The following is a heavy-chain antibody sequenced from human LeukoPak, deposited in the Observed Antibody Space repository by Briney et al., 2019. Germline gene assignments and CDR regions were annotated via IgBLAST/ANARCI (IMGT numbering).Heavy chain of an antibody. V-gene: IGHV1-8*01. D-gene: IGHD3-16*02. CDR1: GYTFTSYD. J-gene: IGHJ3*02. CDR3: ARVPREIASI. CDR2: MNPASGNT. Sequence: ASVKVSCKASGYTFTSYDIDWVRQATGQGLEWMGYMNPASGNTGYAQKFQGRVTMTTDTSISTAYMELSSLRSEDTAVYYCARVPREIASIWGQGTMVTVSS.